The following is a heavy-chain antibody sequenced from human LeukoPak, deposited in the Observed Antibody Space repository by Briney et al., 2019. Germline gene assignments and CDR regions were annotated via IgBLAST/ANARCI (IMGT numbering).Heavy chain of an antibody. CDR2: IHYSGRT. CDR3: ARDAIEFSGWFDP. CDR1: GGAISNDGYF. D-gene: IGHD3-10*01. V-gene: IGHV4-31*11. J-gene: IGHJ5*02. Sequence: SETLSLTCAVSGGAISNDGYFWSWIRQRPGKGLDWIGYIHYSGRTFYNPSLNSRVTISVGAAQNLVSLKLDSVTAADTGVYYCARDAIEFSGWFDPWGPGTLVTVSS.